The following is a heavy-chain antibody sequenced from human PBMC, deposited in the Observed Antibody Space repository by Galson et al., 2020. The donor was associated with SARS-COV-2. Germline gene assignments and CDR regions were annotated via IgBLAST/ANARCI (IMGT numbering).Heavy chain of an antibody. CDR2: ITGSGDNT. V-gene: IGHV3-23*01. J-gene: IGHJ5*02. CDR3: AKPNWYYIADWFNP. Sequence: GGSLRLSCAASGFTFSTSAMSWVRQAPGKGPEWVSSITGSGDNTNYPDSVRGRFTISRDNSKNILYLQMNSLRAEDTAIYYCAKPNWYYIADWFNPWGQGTLVIVSS. D-gene: IGHD1-7*01. CDR1: GFTFSTSA.